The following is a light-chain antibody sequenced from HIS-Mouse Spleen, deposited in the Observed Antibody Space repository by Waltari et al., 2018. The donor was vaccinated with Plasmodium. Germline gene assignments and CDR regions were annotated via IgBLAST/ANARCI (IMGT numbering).Light chain of an antibody. V-gene: IGLV2-23*03. Sequence: QSALTQPASVSGSPGQSITISCTGTSSDVGSYNLVSCYQQHPGKAPNRIMYEGSKRPSGVSNRFSGSKAGNTASLTISGLQAEDEADYYCCSYAGSSTFVVFGGGTKLTVL. CDR1: SSDVGSYNL. CDR2: EGS. J-gene: IGLJ2*01. CDR3: CSYAGSSTFVV.